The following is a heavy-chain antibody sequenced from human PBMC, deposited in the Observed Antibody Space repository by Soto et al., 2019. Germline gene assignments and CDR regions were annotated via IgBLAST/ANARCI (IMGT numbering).Heavy chain of an antibody. D-gene: IGHD3-10*01. J-gene: IGHJ6*02. CDR2: ISAYNGNT. CDR1: GYTFTSYG. CDR3: ARDIAWFGDYKDWYYYYGMDV. V-gene: IGHV1-18*01. Sequence: ASVKVSCKASGYTFTSYGISWVRQAPGQGLEWMGWISAYNGNTNYAQKLQGRVTMTTDTSTSTAYMELRSLRSGDTAVYYCARDIAWFGDYKDWYYYYGMDVWGQGTTVTVSS.